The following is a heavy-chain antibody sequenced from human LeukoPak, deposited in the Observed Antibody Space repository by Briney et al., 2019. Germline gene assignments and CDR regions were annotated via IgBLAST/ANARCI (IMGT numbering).Heavy chain of an antibody. J-gene: IGHJ4*02. CDR1: GYTFTGYY. CDR3: AREDSSSWYGEGYFDY. V-gene: IGHV1-2*02. CDR2: INPNSGGT. Sequence: ASVKVSCKASGYTFTGYYMHWVRQSPGQGLGWMGWINPNSGGTNYAQKFQGRVTMTRDTSISTAYMELSRLRSDDTAVYYCAREDSSSWYGEGYFDYWGQGTLVTVSS. D-gene: IGHD6-13*01.